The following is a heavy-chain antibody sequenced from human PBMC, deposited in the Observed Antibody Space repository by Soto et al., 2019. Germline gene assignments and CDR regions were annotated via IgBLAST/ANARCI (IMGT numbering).Heavy chain of an antibody. V-gene: IGHV3-21*01. CDR3: ARGPSKWELQGHRWFDP. CDR1: GFTFSSYS. CDR2: ISSSSSYI. J-gene: IGHJ5*02. Sequence: EVQLVESGGGLVKPGGSLRLSCAASGFTFSSYSMNWVRQAPGKGLEWVSSISSSSSYIYYADSVKGRFTISRDNAKNSLYLQMNSLRAEDTAVYYCARGPSKWELQGHRWFDPWGQGTLVTVSS. D-gene: IGHD1-26*01.